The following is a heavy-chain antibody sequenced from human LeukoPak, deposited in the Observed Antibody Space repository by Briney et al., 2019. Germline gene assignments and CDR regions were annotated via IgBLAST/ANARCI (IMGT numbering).Heavy chain of an antibody. CDR3: ARARYYDSSGYYPPLTTGYYGMDV. CDR2: ISGSGGST. CDR1: GFTFSSYA. J-gene: IGHJ6*02. V-gene: IGHV3-23*01. D-gene: IGHD3-22*01. Sequence: PGGSLRLSCAASGFTFSSYAMSWVRQAPGKGLEWVSAISGSGGSTYYADSVKGRFTISRDNSKNTLYLQMNSLRAEDTAVYYCARARYYDSSGYYPPLTTGYYGMDVWGQGTTVTVSS.